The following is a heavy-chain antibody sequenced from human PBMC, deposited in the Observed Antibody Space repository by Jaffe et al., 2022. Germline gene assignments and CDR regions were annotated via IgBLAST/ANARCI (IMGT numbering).Heavy chain of an antibody. CDR2: ISSSSSYI. J-gene: IGHJ6*03. V-gene: IGHV3-21*01. CDR1: GFTFSSYS. D-gene: IGHD2-15*01. CDR3: AREMGYCSGGSCYDVGGYYYYYMDV. Sequence: EVQLVESGGGLVKPGGSLRLSCAASGFTFSSYSMNWVRQAPGKGLEWVSSISSSSSYIYYADSVKGRFTISRDNAKNSLYLQMNSLRAEDTAVYYCAREMGYCSGGSCYDVGGYYYYYMDVWGKGTTVTVSS.